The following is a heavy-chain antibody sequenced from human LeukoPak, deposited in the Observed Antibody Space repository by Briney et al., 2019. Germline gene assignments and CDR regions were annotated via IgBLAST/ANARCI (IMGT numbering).Heavy chain of an antibody. Sequence: GGSLRLSCAASGFTFSSYAMSWVRQAPGKGLEWVSAISGSGGSTCYADSVRGRFTISRDNSKNTLYLQMNSLRAEDTAVYYCAKDWAFYYDSSGFDAFDIWGQGTMVTVSS. D-gene: IGHD3-22*01. CDR3: AKDWAFYYDSSGFDAFDI. CDR1: GFTFSSYA. J-gene: IGHJ3*02. V-gene: IGHV3-23*01. CDR2: ISGSGGST.